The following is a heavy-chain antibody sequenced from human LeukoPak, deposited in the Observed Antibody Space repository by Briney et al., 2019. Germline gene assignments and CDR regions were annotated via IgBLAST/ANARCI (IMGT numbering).Heavy chain of an antibody. CDR1: GFTFSSYA. CDR3: AKHDGAAVAGIFDY. J-gene: IGHJ4*02. Sequence: GGSLRLSCVASGFTFSSYAMSWVRQAPGKGLEWVSAISGSGGSTYYADSVKGRFTISRDNSKNTLYLQMNSLRAEDTAVYYCAKHDGAAVAGIFDYWGQGTLVTVSS. CDR2: ISGSGGST. D-gene: IGHD6-19*01. V-gene: IGHV3-23*01.